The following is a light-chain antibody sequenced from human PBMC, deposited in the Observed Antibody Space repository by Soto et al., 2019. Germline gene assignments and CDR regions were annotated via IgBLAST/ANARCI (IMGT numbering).Light chain of an antibody. V-gene: IGKV1-39*01. CDR2: VAS. CDR3: QQSYSTPYT. CDR1: QSIRHY. J-gene: IGKJ2*01. Sequence: DIQMTQSPSSLSASVGARVTITCRAIQSIRHYANWYPQKPGKAPKFLIYVASTLQSGVPSRFSGSGSGTDFTLTISSLQPEDFATYYCQQSYSTPYTFGPGTKLEIK.